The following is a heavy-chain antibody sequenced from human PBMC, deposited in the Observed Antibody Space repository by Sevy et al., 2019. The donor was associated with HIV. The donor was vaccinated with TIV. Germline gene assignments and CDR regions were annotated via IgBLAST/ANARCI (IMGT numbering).Heavy chain of an antibody. CDR2: ISASGGST. CDR3: AREEITGFDY. D-gene: IGHD3-16*01. V-gene: IGHV3-23*01. CDR1: GFIFSSYA. Sequence: GGSLRLSCAASGFIFSSYAMTWVRQAPGKGLEWVSTISASGGSTYYVDSVKGRFTISRDNSKNTLYLQMNSLRAEDTAGYSCAREEITGFDYWGRGTLVTVSS. J-gene: IGHJ4*02.